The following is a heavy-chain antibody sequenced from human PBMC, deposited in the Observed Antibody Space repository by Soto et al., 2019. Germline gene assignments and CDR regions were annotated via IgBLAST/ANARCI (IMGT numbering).Heavy chain of an antibody. D-gene: IGHD4-17*01. V-gene: IGHV3-48*03. CDR1: GFTFSSYE. Sequence: PGGSLRLSCAASGFTFSSYEMNWVRQAPGKGLEWVSYISSSGYTIYYADSVKGRFTISRDNAKNSLYLQMNSLRAEDTAIYYCARGDYGDYVRYFDLWGRGTLVTVSS. J-gene: IGHJ2*01. CDR3: ARGDYGDYVRYFDL. CDR2: ISSSGYTI.